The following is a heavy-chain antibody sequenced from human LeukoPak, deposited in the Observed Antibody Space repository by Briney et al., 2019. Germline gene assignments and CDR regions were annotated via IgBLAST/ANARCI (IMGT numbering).Heavy chain of an antibody. J-gene: IGHJ3*02. CDR3: ASAAGAFDM. Sequence: GGSLRLSCAPAGFASSSFGMHSIRQAPGKGLEWVAVIWSDSSRKYYVDSMKGRCTISRDNSKNMVYLQMNSLRVEDTAVYYCASAAGAFDMWGQGTLVTVSS. V-gene: IGHV3-33*01. CDR1: GFASSSFG. D-gene: IGHD6-13*01. CDR2: IWSDSSRK.